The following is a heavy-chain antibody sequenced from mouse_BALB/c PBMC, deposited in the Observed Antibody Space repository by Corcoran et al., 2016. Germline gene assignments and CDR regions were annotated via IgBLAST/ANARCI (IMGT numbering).Heavy chain of an antibody. CDR2: INTYTGEP. CDR1: GYTFTNYG. J-gene: IGHJ4*01. CDR3: AREPRAMDY. Sequence: QIQLVEAGPELKKTRETVRISRKASGYTFTNYGMNLVKQAPGKGFKWMGWINTYTGEPTYADDFKGRFAFSMETSASTAYLQINNLKNEDTATYFCAREPRAMDYWGQGTSVTVSS. V-gene: IGHV9-3-1*01.